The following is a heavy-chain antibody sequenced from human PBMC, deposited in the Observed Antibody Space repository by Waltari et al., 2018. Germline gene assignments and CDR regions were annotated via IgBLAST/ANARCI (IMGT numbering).Heavy chain of an antibody. CDR1: GGSISSSNW. D-gene: IGHD2-2*01. CDR2: IYHGGST. V-gene: IGHV4-4*02. CDR3: ARKYCSSTSCYAPSFDY. Sequence: QVQLQESGPGLVKPSGTLSLTCAVSGGSISSSNWWSWVRQPPGKGLEWIGEIYHGGSTNYSPSLKSRVTISVDKSKNQFSLKLSSVTAADTAVYYCARKYCSSTSCYAPSFDYWGQGTLVTVSS. J-gene: IGHJ4*02.